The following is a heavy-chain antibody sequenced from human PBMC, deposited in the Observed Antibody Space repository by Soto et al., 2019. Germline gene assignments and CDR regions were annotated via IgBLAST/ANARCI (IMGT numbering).Heavy chain of an antibody. CDR2: IYYSGST. Sequence: QVQLQESGPGLVKPSQTLSLTCTVSGGSISSGGYYWSWIRQHPGKGLEWIGYIYYSGSTYYNPSLNRRVTISVGTSKDQFPLKLSSVTAADTAVYYCAVGYCSDGSCWSAMDVWGQGTTVTVSS. CDR1: GGSISSGGYY. V-gene: IGHV4-31*03. D-gene: IGHD2-15*01. CDR3: AVGYCSDGSCWSAMDV. J-gene: IGHJ6*02.